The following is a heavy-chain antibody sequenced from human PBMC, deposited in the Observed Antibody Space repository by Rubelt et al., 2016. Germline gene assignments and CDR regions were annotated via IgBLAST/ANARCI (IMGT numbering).Heavy chain of an antibody. J-gene: IGHJ6*02. CDR2: IYYSGST. V-gene: IGHV4-38-2*02. Sequence: QVQLQESGPGLVKPSETLSLTCTVSGYSISSGYYWGWIRQPPGKGLEWIGYIYYSGSTNYNPSLKSRSTLSVDTSKSQFSRKLSSVTAADTAVYYCARGYGDYDAPRYYYYGMDVWGQGTTVTVSS. D-gene: IGHD4-17*01. CDR1: GYSISSGYY. CDR3: ARGYGDYDAPRYYYYGMDV.